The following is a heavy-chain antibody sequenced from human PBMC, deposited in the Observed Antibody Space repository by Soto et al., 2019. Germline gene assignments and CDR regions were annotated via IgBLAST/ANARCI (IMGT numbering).Heavy chain of an antibody. CDR2: IRGSGGST. Sequence: PGGSLRLSCAASGFTFSSYAMSWVRQAPGKGLEWVSGIRGSGGSTYYADSVKGRFTISRDNSKNTLYLQMNSLRAEDTAVYYCAVPYSGSYFKFDYWGQGTLVTVSS. J-gene: IGHJ4*02. CDR1: GFTFSSYA. D-gene: IGHD1-26*01. CDR3: AVPYSGSYFKFDY. V-gene: IGHV3-23*01.